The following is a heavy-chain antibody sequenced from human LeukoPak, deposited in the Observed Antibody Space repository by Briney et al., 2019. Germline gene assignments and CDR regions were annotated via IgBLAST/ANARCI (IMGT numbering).Heavy chain of an antibody. V-gene: IGHV3-21*04. J-gene: IGHJ4*02. Sequence: PGGSLRLSCAASGFTFSSYSMNWVRQAPGKGLEWVSSISSSSSYIYYADSVKGRFTISRDNAKNSLYLQMNSLRAEDTAVYYCAKDLTPISGYDSYWGQGTLVTVSS. D-gene: IGHD5-12*01. CDR2: ISSSSSYI. CDR1: GFTFSSYS. CDR3: AKDLTPISGYDSY.